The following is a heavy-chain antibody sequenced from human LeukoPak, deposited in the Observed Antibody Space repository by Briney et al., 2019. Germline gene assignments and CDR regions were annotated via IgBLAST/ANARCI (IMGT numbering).Heavy chain of an antibody. CDR3: ARELTYYYDSSGPGNWFDP. V-gene: IGHV4-59*01. CDR1: GGSINSYY. D-gene: IGHD3-22*01. Sequence: PSETLSLTCTVSGGSINSYYWSWIRQPPGKGLEWIGNTYTSGSTNYSPSLKSRVTISVDTSKNQFSLKLSSVTAADTAVYYCARELTYYYDSSGPGNWFDPWGQGTLVTVSS. J-gene: IGHJ5*02. CDR2: TYTSGST.